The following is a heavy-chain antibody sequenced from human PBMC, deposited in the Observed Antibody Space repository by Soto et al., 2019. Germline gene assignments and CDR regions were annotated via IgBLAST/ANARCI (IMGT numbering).Heavy chain of an antibody. J-gene: IGHJ6*02. Sequence: PGGSLRLSCAASGFTFSSYAMSWVRQAPGKGLEWVSVISGSGGSTYYADSVKGRFTISRDNSKNTLYLQMNSLRAEDTAVYYCAKDLSPHYDSSGYYYPSTRYYYGMDVWGQGTTVTVSS. CDR3: AKDLSPHYDSSGYYYPSTRYYYGMDV. V-gene: IGHV3-23*01. CDR2: ISGSGGST. CDR1: GFTFSSYA. D-gene: IGHD3-22*01.